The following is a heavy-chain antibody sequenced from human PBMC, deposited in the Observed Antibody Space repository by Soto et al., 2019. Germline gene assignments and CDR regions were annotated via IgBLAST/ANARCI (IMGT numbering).Heavy chain of an antibody. Sequence: GGSLRLSCAASGFTFSTYAMGWVRQAPGKGLEWVSVVGSGGGTHYADSVKGRFTVSRDNSKNTLSLQMNSLRADDTAVYYCAKRRGAGGHFDYWGQGALVTVSS. CDR3: AKRRGAGGHFDY. D-gene: IGHD2-15*01. CDR1: GFTFSTYA. CDR2: VGSGGGT. J-gene: IGHJ4*02. V-gene: IGHV3-23*01.